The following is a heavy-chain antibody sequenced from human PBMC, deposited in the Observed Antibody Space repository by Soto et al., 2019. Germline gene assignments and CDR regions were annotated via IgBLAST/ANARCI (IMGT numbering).Heavy chain of an antibody. CDR2: IYYSGST. CDR1: GGSISSADYF. J-gene: IGHJ2*01. Sequence: SETLSLTCSVSGGSISSADYFWTWIRQSPGKGLEWIGYIYYSGSTYYNPSLKSRVTISVDTSKNQFSLKLSSVTAADTAVYYCARVAVSYFYGAHLDLLAFPGQRTPDL. D-gene: IGHD3-10*01. CDR3: ARVAVSYFYGAHLDLLAFPGQRTPDL. V-gene: IGHV4-30-4*01.